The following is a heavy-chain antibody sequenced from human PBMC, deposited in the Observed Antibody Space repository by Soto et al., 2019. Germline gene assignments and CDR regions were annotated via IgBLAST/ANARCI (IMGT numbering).Heavy chain of an antibody. V-gene: IGHV1-18*01. CDR1: GYTFTNSG. Sequence: ASVKVSCKASGYTFTNSGINWVRQAPGQGLEWMGWISTDNGNTNYAQHLQGRVSMTTDTSTSTAYMDLRSLRSDDTAVYYCARDQGITTLGVYSMYYYGMDVWSQ. CDR2: ISTDNGNT. CDR3: ARDQGITTLGVYSMYYYGMDV. J-gene: IGHJ6*02. D-gene: IGHD3-3*01.